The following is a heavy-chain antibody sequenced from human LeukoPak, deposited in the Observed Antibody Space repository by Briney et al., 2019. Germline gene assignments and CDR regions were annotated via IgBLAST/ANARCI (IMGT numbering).Heavy chain of an antibody. V-gene: IGHV3-21*01. J-gene: IGHJ4*02. CDR2: ISSSSSYI. CDR3: ARDSSSWYWGSFDY. D-gene: IGHD6-13*01. Sequence: GGSLRLSCAASGFTFSSYSMNWVRHAPGKGLGWVSSISSSSSYIYYADSVKGRFTISRDNAKNSLYLQMSSLRAEDTAVYYCARDSSSWYWGSFDYWGQGTQVTVSS. CDR1: GFTFSSYS.